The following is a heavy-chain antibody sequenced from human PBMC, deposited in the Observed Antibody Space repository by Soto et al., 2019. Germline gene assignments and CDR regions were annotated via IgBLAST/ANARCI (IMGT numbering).Heavy chain of an antibody. D-gene: IGHD1-1*01. Sequence: QVQLVQSGAEVKKPGASVKVSCKVSGYTLTELSMHWVRQAPGKGLEWMGGFDPEDGETIYAQKFQGRVTMTEETSTDTAYMELSSLRSEDTAVYYCATAGNWNDVTFDYWGQGTLVTVSS. CDR3: ATAGNWNDVTFDY. J-gene: IGHJ4*02. V-gene: IGHV1-24*01. CDR2: FDPEDGET. CDR1: GYTLTELS.